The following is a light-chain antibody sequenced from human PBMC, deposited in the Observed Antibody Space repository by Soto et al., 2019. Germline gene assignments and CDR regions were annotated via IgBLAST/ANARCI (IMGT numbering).Light chain of an antibody. CDR1: SSDVGGYNY. V-gene: IGLV2-14*01. Sequence: QSVLTLPASVSGSPGPSITISCSGTSSDVGGYNYVSWYQQHPGKAPKLMIYAVTDRPSGVSSRFSGSKSGNTASLTISGLQAEDEADYYCSSYTSSSTLFGTGTKVTVL. J-gene: IGLJ1*01. CDR3: SSYTSSSTL. CDR2: AVT.